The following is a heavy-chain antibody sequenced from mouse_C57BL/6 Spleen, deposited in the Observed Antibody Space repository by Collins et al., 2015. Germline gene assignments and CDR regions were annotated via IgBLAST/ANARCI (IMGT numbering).Heavy chain of an antibody. CDR3: ARAAVYGSSYDWYFDV. CDR1: GFNIKDYY. J-gene: IGHJ1*01. CDR2: IDPENGNT. Sequence: EVQLQQSGAELVRPGPSQLSCKASGFNIKDYYMHWVKQRPEQGLEWIGWIDPENGNTIYDPKFQGKASITADTSSNTAYLQLSSLTSEDTAVYYCARAAVYGSSYDWYFDVWGAGTTVTVSS. D-gene: IGHD1-1*01. V-gene: IGHV14-1*02.